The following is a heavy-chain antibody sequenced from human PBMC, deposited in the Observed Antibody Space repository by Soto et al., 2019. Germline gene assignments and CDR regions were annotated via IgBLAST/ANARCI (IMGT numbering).Heavy chain of an antibody. D-gene: IGHD3-22*01. CDR3: ARSGDSSGYYFPYFDY. CDR2: IYHSGST. V-gene: IGHV4-30-2*01. J-gene: IGHJ4*02. CDR1: GGSISSGGYS. Sequence: QLQLQESGSGLVKPSQTLSLTCAVSGGSISSGGYSWSWIRQPPGKGLEWIGYIYHSGSTYYNPFLQSRVTISVYRSKNQFPLKLSSVTAADTAVYYCARSGDSSGYYFPYFDYWGQGTLVTVSS.